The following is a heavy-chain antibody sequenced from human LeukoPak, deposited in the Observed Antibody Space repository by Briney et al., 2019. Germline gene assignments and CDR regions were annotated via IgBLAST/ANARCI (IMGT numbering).Heavy chain of an antibody. CDR3: ARGSGYRTLDY. V-gene: IGHV3-7*01. CDR1: GFTFSGYW. Sequence: GGSLRLSCAASGFTFSGYWMSWVRQTPEKGLEWVATIKHDGGEEYSVDSVEGRFSISRDNAKNSLYLQMNSLRAEDTAVYYCARGSGYRTLDYWGQGTLVTVSS. J-gene: IGHJ4*02. CDR2: IKHDGGEE. D-gene: IGHD3-22*01.